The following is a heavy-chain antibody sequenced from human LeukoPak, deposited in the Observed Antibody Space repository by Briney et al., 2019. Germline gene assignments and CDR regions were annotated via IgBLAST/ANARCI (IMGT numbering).Heavy chain of an antibody. J-gene: IGHJ5*02. CDR3: AKAGSWYWFDP. CDR2: ITGSDIRT. Sequence: GGSLRLSCAASGFTFSTNAMSWVRQAPGKGLEWVSGITGSDIRTYNADSAKGRFTISRDNSKNTLYLQMSSLRAEDTAVYYCAKAGSWYWFDPWGQGTLVTVSS. D-gene: IGHD6-13*01. V-gene: IGHV3-23*01. CDR1: GFTFSTNA.